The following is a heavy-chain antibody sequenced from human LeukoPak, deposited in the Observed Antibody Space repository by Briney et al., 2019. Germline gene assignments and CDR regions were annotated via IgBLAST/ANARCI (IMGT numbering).Heavy chain of an antibody. J-gene: IGHJ4*02. D-gene: IGHD6-19*01. Sequence: GGSLRLSCAASGFTFSSYWMSWGRQAPGKGLEWVANIKQDGSEQYYVDSVKGRFTSFRDNAKNSLYLQMNSLRAEDTALYYCATDRYSSGWYDYFDYWGQGTLVTVSS. V-gene: IGHV3-7*01. CDR1: GFTFSSYW. CDR3: ATDRYSSGWYDYFDY. CDR2: IKQDGSEQ.